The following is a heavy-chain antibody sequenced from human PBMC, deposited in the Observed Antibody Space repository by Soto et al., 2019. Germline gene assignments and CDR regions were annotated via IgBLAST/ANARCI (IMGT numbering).Heavy chain of an antibody. Sequence: QVQLQESGPGLAKASETLSLTCAVSGGSIRDHYWGWIRQPPGKGLEWVGYIAYNGVTSYSPSLQGRLTLSRDTSKHQISLKLTYVTAADTAIYYCAKDTYYFNSGTKLGSYDIWGQGTSVTVSS. D-gene: IGHD3-10*01. V-gene: IGHV4-59*11. CDR2: IAYNGVT. CDR3: AKDTYYFNSGTKLGSYDI. J-gene: IGHJ3*02. CDR1: GGSIRDHY.